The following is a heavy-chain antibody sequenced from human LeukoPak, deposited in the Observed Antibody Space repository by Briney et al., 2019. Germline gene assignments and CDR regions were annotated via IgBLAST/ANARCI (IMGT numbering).Heavy chain of an antibody. CDR1: GYTFTTYY. CDR2: INPSGGST. CDR3: AREAGIGTWIGYCSGDNCRTRFAY. Sequence: ASVKVSCKASGYTFTTYYIHWVRQAPGQGLEWMGIINPSGGSTTYAQKFQGRVTMTRDTSTSTVYMELSSLRSDDTALYFCAREAGIGTWIGYCSGDNCRTRFAYWGQGPPVTVSS. V-gene: IGHV1-46*01. D-gene: IGHD2-15*01. J-gene: IGHJ4*02.